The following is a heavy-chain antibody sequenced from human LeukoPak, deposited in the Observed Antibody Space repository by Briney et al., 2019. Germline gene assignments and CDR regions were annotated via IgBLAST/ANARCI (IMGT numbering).Heavy chain of an antibody. CDR3: AGELGYWSGGDY. CDR2: INASGTTI. CDR1: GFTFSNYE. V-gene: IGHV3-48*03. Sequence: GGSLRLSCSASGFTFSNYEMNWVRQAPGKGLEWISYINASGTTIYYADSVKGRFTISRDNAKNSLYLQMGSLRAEDTAVYYCAGELGYWSGGDYWGQGTLVTVSS. J-gene: IGHJ4*02. D-gene: IGHD2-15*01.